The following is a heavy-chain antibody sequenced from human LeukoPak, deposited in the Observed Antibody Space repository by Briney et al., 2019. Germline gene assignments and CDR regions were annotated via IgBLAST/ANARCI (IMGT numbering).Heavy chain of an antibody. D-gene: IGHD3-22*01. CDR3: ARGVHVRTYDSHHNCFDP. Sequence: GASVKVSCKASGYTFTGYYMHWVRQAPGQGLEWMGWINPNSGGTNYAQKFQGRVTMTRDMSTSTVYMEVNSLRSEDTAVYYCARGVHVRTYDSHHNCFDPWGQGTLVTVSS. CDR2: INPNSGGT. J-gene: IGHJ5*02. V-gene: IGHV1-2*02. CDR1: GYTFTGYY.